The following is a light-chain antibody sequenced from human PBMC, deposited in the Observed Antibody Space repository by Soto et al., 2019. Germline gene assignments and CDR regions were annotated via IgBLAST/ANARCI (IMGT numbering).Light chain of an antibody. V-gene: IGKV3-20*01. CDR2: DAS. CDR3: QQYGSSPIT. Sequence: EIVLTQSPVTLSLSPGERATLSCRASHSVSSYLAWYQQKPGQAPRLLIYDASNRAADIPARFSASGSGTDFTLTISRLEPEDFAVFYCQQYGSSPITFGQGTRLEIK. J-gene: IGKJ5*01. CDR1: HSVSSY.